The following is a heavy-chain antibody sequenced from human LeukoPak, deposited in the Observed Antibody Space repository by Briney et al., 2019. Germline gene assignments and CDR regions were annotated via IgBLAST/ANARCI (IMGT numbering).Heavy chain of an antibody. D-gene: IGHD2-2*01. V-gene: IGHV1-46*01. Sequence: ASVKVSCKASGYTFINYYMHWVRQAPGQGLEWMGIINPSGGSTSYAQKFQGRVTMTRDTSTSTVYMELSRLRSDDTAVYYCATGERLVPAAMWFDYWGQGTLVTVSS. CDR1: GYTFINYY. CDR2: INPSGGST. J-gene: IGHJ4*02. CDR3: ATGERLVPAAMWFDY.